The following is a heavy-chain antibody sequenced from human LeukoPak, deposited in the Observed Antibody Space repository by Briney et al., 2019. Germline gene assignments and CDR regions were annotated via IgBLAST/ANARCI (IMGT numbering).Heavy chain of an antibody. CDR1: GYTFTSNY. CDR3: ARDLGRYCSGGSCHYYSYYMDV. V-gene: IGHV1-46*01. CDR2: ISPSGGST. J-gene: IGHJ6*03. Sequence: ASVKVSCKAFGYTFTSNYMHWVRQAPGQGPEWMGVISPSGGSTTYAQKFQGRVTLTRDMSTSTDYMELRRLRSDDTAVYYCARDLGRYCSGGSCHYYSYYMDVWGKGTTVTVSS. D-gene: IGHD2-15*01.